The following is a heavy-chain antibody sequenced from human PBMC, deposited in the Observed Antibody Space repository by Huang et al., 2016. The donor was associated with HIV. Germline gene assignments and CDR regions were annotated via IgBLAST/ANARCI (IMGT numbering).Heavy chain of an antibody. Sequence: QLRESGPGLVTPSETLSLTCSASGTSMTSSTFYWGWFRQPPGRGLEWIGRVYFLGNNYCNPSLKRRVNISIDIANKQYSMRLTSVTAADTAVYFCAREVRSVDTDRPDGYYYRGLDVWGQGTTVIVSS. D-gene: IGHD2-2*03. CDR3: AREVRSVDTDRPDGYYYRGLDV. J-gene: IGHJ6*02. CDR2: VYFLGNN. V-gene: IGHV4-39*02. CDR1: GTSMTSSTFY.